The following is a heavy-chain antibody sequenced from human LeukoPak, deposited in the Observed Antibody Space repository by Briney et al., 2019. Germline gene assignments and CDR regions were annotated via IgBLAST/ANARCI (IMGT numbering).Heavy chain of an antibody. Sequence: GESLKISCKGSGYSFTSYWIGWVRQMPGKGLEWTGIIYPGDSDTRYSPSFQGQVTISADKSISTAYLQWSSLKASDTAMYYCAREGRDCSSTSCPFDYWGQGTLVTVSS. CDR1: GYSFTSYW. CDR2: IYPGDSDT. J-gene: IGHJ4*02. V-gene: IGHV5-51*01. CDR3: AREGRDCSSTSCPFDY. D-gene: IGHD2-2*01.